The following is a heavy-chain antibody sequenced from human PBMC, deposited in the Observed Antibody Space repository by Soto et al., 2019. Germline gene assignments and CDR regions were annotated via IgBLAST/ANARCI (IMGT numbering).Heavy chain of an antibody. V-gene: IGHV1-46*03. J-gene: IGHJ4*02. Sequence: GASVKVSCKASGYNFTSYYMYWVRQAPGQGLEWMGIIDPSGGSTSYAQKFQGRVSMTRDTSTSTVYMDLSSLRSEDTAVYYCARDLTGGPTYYDFWSGYSPVDYWGLGTLVTVSS. D-gene: IGHD3-3*01. CDR2: IDPSGGST. CDR1: GYNFTSYY. CDR3: ARDLTGGPTYYDFWSGYSPVDY.